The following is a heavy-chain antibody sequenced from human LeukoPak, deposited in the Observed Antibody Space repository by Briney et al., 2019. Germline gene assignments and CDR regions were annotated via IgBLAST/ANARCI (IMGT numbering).Heavy chain of an antibody. V-gene: IGHV3-9*01. Sequence: GGSLRLSCAASRFTFSSYSMNWVRQAPGKGLEWVSGISWNSGSIGYADSVKGRFTISRDNAKNSLYLQMNSLRAEDTALYYCAKDTTTVYYYYYMDVWGKGTTVTISS. D-gene: IGHD1-14*01. CDR2: ISWNSGSI. CDR1: RFTFSSYS. J-gene: IGHJ6*03. CDR3: AKDTTTVYYYYYMDV.